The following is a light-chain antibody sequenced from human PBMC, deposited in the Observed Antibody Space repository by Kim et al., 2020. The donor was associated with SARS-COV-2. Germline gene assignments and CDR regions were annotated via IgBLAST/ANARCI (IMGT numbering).Light chain of an antibody. J-gene: IGLJ1*01. CDR2: RNN. CDR3: QSYDSSLAAYV. Sequence: RVTISCTVSSSNIGAGYDVHWYQQLPGTAPKLLLYRNNNRPSGVPDRFSGSKSGTSASLAITGLQAEDEADYYCQSYDSSLAAYVFGTGTKVTVL. CDR1: SSNIGAGYD. V-gene: IGLV1-40*01.